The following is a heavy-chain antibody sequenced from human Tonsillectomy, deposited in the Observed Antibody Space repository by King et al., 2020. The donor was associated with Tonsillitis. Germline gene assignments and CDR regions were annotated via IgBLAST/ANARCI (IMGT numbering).Heavy chain of an antibody. V-gene: IGHV5-51*01. Sequence: QLVQSGAEVKKPGESLKISCKGSGYSFTTYWIAWVRQMPGKGLEWMGIICPGDSNTRYSPSFQGQVTLSADKSINTAYLQWSSLKASDTAMYYCARTIAAADFDFWGQGTLVTVSS. CDR3: ARTIAAADFDF. D-gene: IGHD6-13*01. J-gene: IGHJ4*02. CDR2: ICPGDSNT. CDR1: GYSFTTYW.